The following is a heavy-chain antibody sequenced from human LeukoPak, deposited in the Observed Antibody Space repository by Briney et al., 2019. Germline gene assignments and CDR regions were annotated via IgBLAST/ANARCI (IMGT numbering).Heavy chain of an antibody. CDR2: IQQDGTEK. V-gene: IGHV3-7*01. J-gene: IGHJ4*02. CDR3: VRRRALRTDYFDY. Sequence: GGSLRLSCVASGFTLSSYWMSWVRQAPGKGLEWVASIQQDGTEKCYVDSVKGRFTISRDNAKNSLYLQMNSLRAEDTAVYYCVRRRALRTDYFDYWGQGTLVTVSS. D-gene: IGHD4-17*01. CDR1: GFTLSSYW.